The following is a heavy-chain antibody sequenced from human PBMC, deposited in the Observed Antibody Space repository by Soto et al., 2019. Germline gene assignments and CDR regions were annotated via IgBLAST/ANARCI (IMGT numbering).Heavy chain of an antibody. CDR1: GDSTSRGGYY. D-gene: IGHD1-1*01. CDR2: IYWSGNT. Sequence: QVRLQESGPGLVKPSQTLSLTCRVSGDSTSRGGYYWSWIRQHPGKGLEWIGYIYWSGNTYFNPSIKSRVIISLGTSSNQFSLNLTSVTAADTAVYYCARGAADDGYAFDIWGQGTTVTVSS. J-gene: IGHJ3*02. V-gene: IGHV4-31*03. CDR3: ARGAADDGYAFDI.